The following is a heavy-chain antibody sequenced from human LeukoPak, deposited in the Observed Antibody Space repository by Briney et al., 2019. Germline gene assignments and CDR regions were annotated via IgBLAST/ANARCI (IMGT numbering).Heavy chain of an antibody. V-gene: IGHV4-4*07. CDR2: LYTSGST. CDR1: GGSITDYY. Sequence: SETLSLTCTVSGGSITDYYWSWIRQPAGKGLEWIGRLYTSGSTKYNPSLKSRVTMSVDTSKNQFSLKLSSVTAADTAVYYCARARDSNTWFDPWGQGALVTVSS. J-gene: IGHJ5*02. D-gene: IGHD6-13*01. CDR3: ARARDSNTWFDP.